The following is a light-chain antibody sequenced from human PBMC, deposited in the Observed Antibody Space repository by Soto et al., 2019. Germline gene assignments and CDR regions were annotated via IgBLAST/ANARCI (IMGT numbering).Light chain of an antibody. CDR3: YQYDSSPWT. V-gene: IGKV3-20*01. CDR1: QSVTSNY. CDR2: DAS. J-gene: IGKJ1*01. Sequence: EVVMTQSPATLSVSPGERATLSCRASQSVTSNYLAWYQQKPGQAPRLLIYDASSRATGIPDRFSGSGSGTDFTLTISRLEPEDFAVYFCYQYDSSPWTFGQGTKVEIK.